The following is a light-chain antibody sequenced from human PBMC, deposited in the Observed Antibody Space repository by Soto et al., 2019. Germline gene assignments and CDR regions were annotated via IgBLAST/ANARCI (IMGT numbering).Light chain of an antibody. CDR1: SSNIGSNT. CDR2: INN. J-gene: IGLJ3*02. V-gene: IGLV1-44*01. Sequence: QSVLTQPPSASGTPGQRVTIFCSGSSSNIGSNTVNWYQQLPGTAPKLLIYINNQRPSGVPDRFSGSKSGTSASLAISGLQSEDEAGYYCATWYDSLNAWVFGGGTKLTVL. CDR3: ATWYDSLNAWV.